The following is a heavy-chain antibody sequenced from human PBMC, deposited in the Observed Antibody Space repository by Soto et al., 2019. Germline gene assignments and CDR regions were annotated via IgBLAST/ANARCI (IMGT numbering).Heavy chain of an antibody. CDR1: GFTFSSYG. J-gene: IGHJ3*02. V-gene: IGHV3-33*01. D-gene: IGHD7-27*01. CDR2: IWYDGSNK. Sequence: QVQLVESGGGVVQPGRSLRLSCAASGFTFSSYGMHWVRQAPGKGLEWVAVIWYDGSNKYYADSVKGRFTISRDNSKNTVYLQMNSLRAEDTAVYYCARDRGNWAIDAFDIWGQGTMVTVSS. CDR3: ARDRGNWAIDAFDI.